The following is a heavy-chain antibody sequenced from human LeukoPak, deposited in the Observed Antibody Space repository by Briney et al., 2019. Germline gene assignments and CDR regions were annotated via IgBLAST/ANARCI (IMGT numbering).Heavy chain of an antibody. CDR3: ARGGLSSTSRFIDY. V-gene: IGHV1-2*02. D-gene: IGHD2-2*01. CDR2: FNPNSGGT. J-gene: IGHJ4*02. Sequence: GASVKVSCKASGYTFTSYDINWVRQAPGQGLEWMGWFNPNSGGTNYAQKFQGRVTMTRDTSISTAYMELSRLRSDDTAVYYCARGGLSSTSRFIDYWGQGTLVTISS. CDR1: GYTFTSYD.